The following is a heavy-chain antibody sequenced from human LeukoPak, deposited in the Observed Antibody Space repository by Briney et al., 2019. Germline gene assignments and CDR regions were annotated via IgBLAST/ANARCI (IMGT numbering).Heavy chain of an antibody. V-gene: IGHV3-21*01. CDR3: ARDPRTIGCSSKDCPRYYFDY. J-gene: IGHJ4*02. Sequence: GGSLRLSCAASGFSFNSYSMNWVRQAPGKGLEWVSSISSASGYIYYSDSLKGRFTISRDNAKNSLFLQMNSLTAEDTAVYYCARDPRTIGCSSKDCPRYYFDYWGQGILVTVSS. CDR1: GFSFNSYS. D-gene: IGHD2-2*01. CDR2: ISSASGYI.